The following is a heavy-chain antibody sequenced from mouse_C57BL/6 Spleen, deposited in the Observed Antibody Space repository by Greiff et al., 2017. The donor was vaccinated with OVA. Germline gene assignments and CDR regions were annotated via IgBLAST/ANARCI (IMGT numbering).Heavy chain of an antibody. CDR3: ARWFISYSQFAY. V-gene: IGHV1-55*01. Sequence: QVQLQQPGAELVKPGASVKMSCKASGYTFTSYWITWVKQRPGQGLEWIGDIYPGSGSTNYNEKFKSKATLTVDTSSSTAYMQLSSLTSEDSAVYYCARWFISYSQFAYWGQGTLVTVSA. CDR1: GYTFTSYW. J-gene: IGHJ3*01. D-gene: IGHD1-1*01. CDR2: IYPGSGST.